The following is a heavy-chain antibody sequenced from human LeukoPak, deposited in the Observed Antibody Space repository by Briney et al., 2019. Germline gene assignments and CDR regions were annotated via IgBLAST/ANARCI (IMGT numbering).Heavy chain of an antibody. J-gene: IGHJ4*02. CDR3: ARGLCSGGSCYSTVDY. CDR2: VNPNSGGT. D-gene: IGHD2-15*01. Sequence: GASVNVSCKASGYTFIGYYVHWVRQAPGQGLEWMGWVNPNSGGTDYAQKFQGRITMTRETSISTAYMELNSLRSDDTAVYYCARGLCSGGSCYSTVDYWGQGTLVTVSS. V-gene: IGHV1-2*02. CDR1: GYTFIGYY.